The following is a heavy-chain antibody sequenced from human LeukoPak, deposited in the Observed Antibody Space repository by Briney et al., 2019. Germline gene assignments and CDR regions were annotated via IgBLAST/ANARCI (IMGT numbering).Heavy chain of an antibody. CDR2: GDYSGGT. CDR1: GDSFSSVTDY. Sequence: SETLSLTCTVSGDSFSSVTDYWAWIRQPPGKGLEWIASGDYSGGTYNPSLESRVAISVDTSKNQFSLKLSSVTAADTAVYYCARESIVGANIDYWGQGTLVTVSS. J-gene: IGHJ4*02. D-gene: IGHD1-26*01. V-gene: IGHV4-39*07. CDR3: ARESIVGANIDY.